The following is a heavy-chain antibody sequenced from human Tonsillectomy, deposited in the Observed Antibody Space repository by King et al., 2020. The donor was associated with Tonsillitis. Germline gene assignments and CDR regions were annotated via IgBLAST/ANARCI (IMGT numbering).Heavy chain of an antibody. V-gene: IGHV4-39*01. CDR2: IYYSGST. J-gene: IGHJ4*02. Sequence: QLQESGPGLVKPSETLSLTCTVSGGSISSSSYYWGWIRQRPGKGLEWIGSIYYSGSTYYNPSLKSRVTISVDTSKNQFSLKLSSVTAADTAVYYCARAPTHDAGKFDYWGQGTLVTVSS. CDR1: GGSISSSSYY. D-gene: IGHD4-23*01. CDR3: ARAPTHDAGKFDY.